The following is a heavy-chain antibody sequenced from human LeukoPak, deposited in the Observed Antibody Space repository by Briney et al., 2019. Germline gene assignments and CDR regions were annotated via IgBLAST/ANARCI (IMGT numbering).Heavy chain of an antibody. V-gene: IGHV4-30-4*01. CDR1: GGSLSSGDYY. Sequence: SQTLSLTCTVSGGSLSSGDYYWSWIPQPPGTGLEWIGYIYYSGSTYYNPSLKSRVTISVDTSKNQFSLKLSSVTAADTAVYYCAAQRDGWFDPWGQGTLVTVSS. CDR2: IYYSGST. D-gene: IGHD5-24*01. J-gene: IGHJ5*02. CDR3: AAQRDGWFDP.